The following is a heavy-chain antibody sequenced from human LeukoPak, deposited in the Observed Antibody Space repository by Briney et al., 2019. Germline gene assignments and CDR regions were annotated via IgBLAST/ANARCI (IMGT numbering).Heavy chain of an antibody. CDR2: VTGSDDST. CDR1: GFSFSSVA. V-gene: IGHV3-23*01. CDR3: AKGPRLFSGYYPDS. Sequence: PGGSLRLSCAASGFSFSSVAMTWVRQAPGKGLEWVSTVTGSDDSTYYADSVKGRFTISRDYSSSTLHLQMDGLKTEDTAIYYCAKGPRLFSGYYPDSWGQGTLVTVSS. J-gene: IGHJ5*02. D-gene: IGHD3-22*01.